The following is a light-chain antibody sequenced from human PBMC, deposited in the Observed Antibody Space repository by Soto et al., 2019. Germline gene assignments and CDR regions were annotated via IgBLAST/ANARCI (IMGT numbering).Light chain of an antibody. CDR2: KAS. Sequence: DILMTQSTLSLPVTPGEPASTSCRSSQSLLHSNGYNYLAWYQQKPGKGPSLLIYKASNLESGVSSRFSGSGSGTEFTLTISSLQPDDIGTYYCQQNNRYPWTFGQGTKVDIK. V-gene: IGKV2-28*01. J-gene: IGKJ1*01. CDR3: QQNNRYPWT. CDR1: QSLLHSNGYNY.